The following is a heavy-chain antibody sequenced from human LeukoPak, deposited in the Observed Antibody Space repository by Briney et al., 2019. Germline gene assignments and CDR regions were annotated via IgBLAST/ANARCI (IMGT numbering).Heavy chain of an antibody. D-gene: IGHD2-15*01. V-gene: IGHV1-69*13. CDR2: IIPIFDTP. J-gene: IGHJ5*02. Sequence: SVKVSCKASGYTFTSYYMHWVRQAPGQGLEWMGGIIPIFDTPTYAQKFQGRVTITADESTSTAYLELSSLRSEDTAVYYCARTLGYCSGDSCFGNNWFDPWGQGTLVTVSS. CDR3: ARTLGYCSGDSCFGNNWFDP. CDR1: GYTFTSYY.